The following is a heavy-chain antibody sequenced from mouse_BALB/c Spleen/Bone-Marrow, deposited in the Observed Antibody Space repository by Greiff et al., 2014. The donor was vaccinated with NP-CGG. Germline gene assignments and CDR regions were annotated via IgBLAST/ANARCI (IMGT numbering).Heavy chain of an antibody. CDR1: GFNIKDTY. V-gene: IGHV14-3*02. J-gene: IGHJ4*01. CDR3: ARSRDYGSSYYAMDY. D-gene: IGHD1-1*01. CDR2: IDPANGNT. Sequence: VQLKQPGAELVKPGASVKLSCTASGFNIKDTYMHWVKQRPEQGLEWIGRIDPANGNTKYDPKFQGKATITADTSSNTAYLQLSSLTSEDTAVYYCARSRDYGSSYYAMDYWGQGTSVTVSS.